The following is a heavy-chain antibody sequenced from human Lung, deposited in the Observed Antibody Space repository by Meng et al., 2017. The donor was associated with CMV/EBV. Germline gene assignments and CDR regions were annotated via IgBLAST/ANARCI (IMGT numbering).Heavy chain of an antibody. CDR1: GFTFSSYS. V-gene: IGHV3-21*01. CDR2: ISSSSSYI. J-gene: IGHJ4*02. Sequence: GESLKISCAASGFTFSSYSMNWVRQAPGKGLEWVSSISSSSSYIYYADSVKGRFTISRDNAKNSLYLQMNSLRAEDTAVYYCARYYDFWSGYQVANYYFDYXGQGXLVTVSS. CDR3: ARYYDFWSGYQVANYYFDY. D-gene: IGHD3-3*01.